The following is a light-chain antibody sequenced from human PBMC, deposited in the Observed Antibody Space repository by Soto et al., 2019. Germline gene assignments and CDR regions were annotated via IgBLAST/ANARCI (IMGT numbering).Light chain of an antibody. Sequence: SYELTQAPSVSVAPGKTARITCGGNNVGSKSVHWYQQKPGQAPVLVIYSDSDRPSAIPERFSGSNSGNTATLTINRVEAGDEADYYCQVCDSGSDHVVFGGGTKLTVL. V-gene: IGLV3-21*04. CDR2: SDS. J-gene: IGLJ3*02. CDR3: QVCDSGSDHVV. CDR1: NVGSKS.